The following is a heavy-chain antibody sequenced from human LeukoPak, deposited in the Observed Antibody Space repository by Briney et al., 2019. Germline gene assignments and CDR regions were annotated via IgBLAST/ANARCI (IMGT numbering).Heavy chain of an antibody. D-gene: IGHD7-27*01. Sequence: ASVKVSCKASGGTFSSYAISWVRQAPGQGLEWMGGIIPIFGTANYAQKFQGRVTITTDESTSTAYMELSSLRSEDTAVYYCARVATGDFFSFDYWGQGTLVTVSS. CDR3: ARVATGDFFSFDY. J-gene: IGHJ4*02. V-gene: IGHV1-69*05. CDR1: GGTFSSYA. CDR2: IIPIFGTA.